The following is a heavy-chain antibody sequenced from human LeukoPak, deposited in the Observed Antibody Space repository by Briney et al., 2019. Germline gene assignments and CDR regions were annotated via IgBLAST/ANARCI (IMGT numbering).Heavy chain of an antibody. D-gene: IGHD6-19*01. Sequence: GGSLRLSCAASGFTFSSYAMHGVRQAPGKGLEWVAIISNDGSNKYYADSVKGRFTLSRENSKYTVYLQMNSLRAEDTAVYYCARDLGLGRGWYGGDYWGQGTLVTVSS. CDR3: ARDLGLGRGWYGGDY. V-gene: IGHV3-30-3*01. CDR2: ISNDGSNK. J-gene: IGHJ4*02. CDR1: GFTFSSYA.